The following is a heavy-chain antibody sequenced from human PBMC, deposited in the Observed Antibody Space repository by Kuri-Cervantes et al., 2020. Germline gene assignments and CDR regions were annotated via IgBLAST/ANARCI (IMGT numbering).Heavy chain of an antibody. J-gene: IGHJ4*02. CDR2: IYYSGST. CDR3: ARDPDAYTTHFPPEY. V-gene: IGHV4-31*03. Sequence: SETLSLTCTVSGGSISSGGYYWSWIRQHPGKGLEWIGYIYYSGSTYYNPSLKSRVTISVDTSKNQFSLKLSSVTAADTAVYYCARDPDAYTTHFPPEYWGQGTLVTV. CDR1: GGSISSGGYY. D-gene: IGHD2/OR15-2a*01.